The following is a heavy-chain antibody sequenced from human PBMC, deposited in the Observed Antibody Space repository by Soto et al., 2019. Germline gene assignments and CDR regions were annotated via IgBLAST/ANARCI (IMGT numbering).Heavy chain of an antibody. Sequence: SETLSLTCAVYGVSFSGYYWSWIRQPPGKGLEWIGEINYSGSTYYNPSLKSRVTISVDTSKNQFSLKLSSVTAADTAVYYCARAMITFGGTISMLDYWGQGTLVTVSS. J-gene: IGHJ4*02. CDR3: ARAMITFGGTISMLDY. D-gene: IGHD3-16*01. CDR2: INYSGST. V-gene: IGHV4-34*01. CDR1: GVSFSGYY.